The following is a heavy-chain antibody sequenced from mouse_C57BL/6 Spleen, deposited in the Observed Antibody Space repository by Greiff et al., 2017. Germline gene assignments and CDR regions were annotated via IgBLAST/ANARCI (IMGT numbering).Heavy chain of an antibody. V-gene: IGHV1-18*01. CDR2: INPNNGGT. Sequence: EVQLQQSGPELVKPGASVKIPCKASGYTFTDYNMDWVKQSHGKSLEWIGDINPNNGGTIYNQKFKGKATLTVDKSSSTAYMELRSLTSEDTAGYYCARKAGSSYVGWFAYWGQGTLVTVSA. D-gene: IGHD1-1*01. CDR1: GYTFTDYN. CDR3: ARKAGSSYVGWFAY. J-gene: IGHJ3*01.